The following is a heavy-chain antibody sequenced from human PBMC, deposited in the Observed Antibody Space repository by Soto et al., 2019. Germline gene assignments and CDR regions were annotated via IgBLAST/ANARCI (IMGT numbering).Heavy chain of an antibody. CDR1: GGSISSGGYY. V-gene: IGHV4-31*03. CDR2: IYYSGSI. Sequence: TSETLSLTCTVSGGSISSGGYYWSWIRQHPGKGLEWIGYIYYSGSIYYNPSLKSRVTISVDTSKNQFSLKLSSVTAADTAVYYCARVSGDYYDSSGLADAFDIWGQGTMVTVSS. CDR3: ARVSGDYYDSSGLADAFDI. J-gene: IGHJ3*02. D-gene: IGHD3-22*01.